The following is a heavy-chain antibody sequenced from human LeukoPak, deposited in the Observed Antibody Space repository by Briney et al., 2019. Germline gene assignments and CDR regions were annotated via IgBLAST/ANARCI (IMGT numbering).Heavy chain of an antibody. CDR2: ISAYNGNT. V-gene: IGHV1-18*01. J-gene: IGHJ4*02. CDR3: ARDQLVVSHHVIDY. Sequence: ASVKVSCKASGYTFTSYGISWVRQAPGQGLEWMGWISAYNGNTNYAQKLQGRVTMTTDTSTSTAYMELRSLRSEDTAVYYCARDQLVVSHHVIDYWGQGTLVTVSS. D-gene: IGHD2-15*01. CDR1: GYTFTSYG.